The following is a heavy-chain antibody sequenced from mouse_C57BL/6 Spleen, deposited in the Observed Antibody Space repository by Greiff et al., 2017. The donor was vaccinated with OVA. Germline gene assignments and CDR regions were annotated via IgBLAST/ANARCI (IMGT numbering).Heavy chain of an antibody. CDR3: ARRITTVVDHWYFDV. CDR1: GYSFTGYY. D-gene: IGHD1-1*01. Sequence: EVQLKESGPELVKPGASVKISCKASGYSFTGYYMNWVKQSPEKSLEWIGEINPSTGGTTYNQKFKAKATLTVDKSSSTAYMQLKSLTSEDSAVYYCARRITTVVDHWYFDVWGTGTTVTVSS. CDR2: INPSTGGT. J-gene: IGHJ1*03. V-gene: IGHV1-42*01.